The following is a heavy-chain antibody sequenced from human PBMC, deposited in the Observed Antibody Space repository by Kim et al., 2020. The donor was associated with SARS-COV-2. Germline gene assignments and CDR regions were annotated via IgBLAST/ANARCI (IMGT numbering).Heavy chain of an antibody. D-gene: IGHD6-6*01. J-gene: IGHJ4*02. CDR3: ARGVPRDY. V-gene: IGHV7-4-1*02. CDR1: GYSFTKYA. CDR2: IDTNTGNP. Sequence: ASVKVSCKAFGYSFTKYAINWVRQAPGQGLDWRGWIDTNTGNPTHAQGFTGRFVFSFDSSVRTAYLQISGLKPEDTAIYFCARGVPRDYWGQGTLVTVSS.